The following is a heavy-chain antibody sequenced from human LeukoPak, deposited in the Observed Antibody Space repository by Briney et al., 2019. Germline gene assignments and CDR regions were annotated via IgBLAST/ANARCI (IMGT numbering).Heavy chain of an antibody. J-gene: IGHJ3*02. CDR2: IHYSGST. Sequence: PSETLSLTCTVSGGSSSTYYWSWIRQPPGKGLEWIGYIHYSGSTNHNPSLKSRVIISVDTSKNHLSLKLNSVTAADTAVYYCARGLVGANDYVFDIWGQGTMVTVSS. CDR1: GGSSSTYY. V-gene: IGHV4-59*01. CDR3: ARGLVGANDYVFDI. D-gene: IGHD1-26*01.